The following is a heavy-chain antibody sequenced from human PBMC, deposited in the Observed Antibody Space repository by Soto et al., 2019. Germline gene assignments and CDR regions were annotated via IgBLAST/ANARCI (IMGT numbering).Heavy chain of an antibody. CDR2: ISNSGST. J-gene: IGHJ4*02. Sequence: QMHLQESGPGLAKPSETLSLTCTVSGGSVTSDEDYWTWIRQSPGKGLEWIGYISNSGSTGYNPSLKTRLSMSVDRSKNQFTLRLTSVTAADTAVYFCATESGSTYGYFDHWGQGTQVTVSS. V-gene: IGHV4-30-4*01. D-gene: IGHD5-18*01. CDR1: GGSVTSDEDY. CDR3: ATESGSTYGYFDH.